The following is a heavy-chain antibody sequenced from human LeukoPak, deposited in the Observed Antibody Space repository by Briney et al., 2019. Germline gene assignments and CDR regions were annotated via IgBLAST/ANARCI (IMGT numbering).Heavy chain of an antibody. D-gene: IGHD3-10*01. CDR2: IYPGDSDT. V-gene: IGHV5-51*01. CDR3: VGITMVRGVIITSDY. CDR1: GYSFISYW. J-gene: IGHJ4*02. Sequence: GESLKISCEGSGYSFISYWIGWVRQMPGKGLEWRGIIYPGDSDTRYSPSFQGQVTISADKSISTAYLQWGSLKASDTAMYYCVGITMVRGVIITSDYWGQGTLVTVSS.